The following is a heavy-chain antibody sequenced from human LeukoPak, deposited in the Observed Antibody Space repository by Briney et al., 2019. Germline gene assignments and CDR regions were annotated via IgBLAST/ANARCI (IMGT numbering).Heavy chain of an antibody. CDR2: ISGSGGST. D-gene: IGHD5-18*01. CDR3: AKGGYSYGHSDY. J-gene: IGHJ4*02. CDR1: GFTFSSYA. V-gene: IGHV3-23*01. Sequence: GGSLRLSCAASGFTFSSYAMSWVRQAPGKGLEWVSAISGSGGSTYYADSVKGRFTISRDNSKNTLYLQMNSLRAEDTAAYYCAKGGYSYGHSDYWGQGTLVTVSS.